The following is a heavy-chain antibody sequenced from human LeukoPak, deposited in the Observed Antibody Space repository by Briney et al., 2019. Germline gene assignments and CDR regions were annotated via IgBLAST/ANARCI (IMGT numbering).Heavy chain of an antibody. CDR1: GFTFSSYS. CDR3: TRDLRVVVVAATPFDY. Sequence: PGGSLRLSCAASGFTFSSYSMNWVRQAPGKGLEWVSYISSSSSTIYYADSVKGRFTISRDNAKNSLYLQMNSLRAEDTAVYYYTRDLRVVVVAATPFDYWGQGTLVTVSS. V-gene: IGHV3-48*04. CDR2: ISSSSSTI. J-gene: IGHJ4*02. D-gene: IGHD2-15*01.